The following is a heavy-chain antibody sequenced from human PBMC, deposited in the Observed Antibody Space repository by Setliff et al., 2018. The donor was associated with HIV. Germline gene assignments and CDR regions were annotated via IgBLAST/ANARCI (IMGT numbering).Heavy chain of an antibody. CDR1: GGSISTTTYY. D-gene: IGHD3-22*01. V-gene: IGHV4-39*07. J-gene: IGHJ4*02. CDR3: GGNGYYYIDY. CDR2: IYYRGSA. Sequence: SETLSLTCSVSGGSISTTTYYWGWVRQPPGKGLEWIGIIYYRGSAYYDLSLKSRVTLSVDTSKNSFSLNLTSVTAADTAVYFCGGNGYYYIDYWGQGTLVTVSS.